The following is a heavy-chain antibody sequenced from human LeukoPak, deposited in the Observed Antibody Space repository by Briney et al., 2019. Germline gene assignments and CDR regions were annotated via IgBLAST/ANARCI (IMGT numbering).Heavy chain of an antibody. J-gene: IGHJ3*02. CDR3: ARVRGILWSGVSVDAFDI. Sequence: ASVKVSCKASDYTFTKYGITWVRQAPGQGLEWLGWISGYVAKTTYAQKVQGRVTMTSDTSTSTAYMELRSLRSDDTAVYYCARVRGILWSGVSVDAFDIWGQGTMVTVS. CDR1: DYTFTKYG. V-gene: IGHV1-18*01. CDR2: ISGYVAKT. D-gene: IGHD3-10*01.